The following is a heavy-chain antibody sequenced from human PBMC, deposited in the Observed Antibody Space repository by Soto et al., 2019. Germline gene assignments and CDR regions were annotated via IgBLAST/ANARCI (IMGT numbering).Heavy chain of an antibody. D-gene: IGHD2-2*01. Sequence: GASVKVSCKASGYTFTSYGISWVRQAPGQGLEWMGWISAYNGNTNYAQKLQGRVTMTTDTSTSTAYMELRSLRSDDTAVYYCARDIVVVPAANIVYYGMDVWGQGTTVTVSS. J-gene: IGHJ6*02. CDR1: GYTFTSYG. CDR3: ARDIVVVPAANIVYYGMDV. CDR2: ISAYNGNT. V-gene: IGHV1-18*01.